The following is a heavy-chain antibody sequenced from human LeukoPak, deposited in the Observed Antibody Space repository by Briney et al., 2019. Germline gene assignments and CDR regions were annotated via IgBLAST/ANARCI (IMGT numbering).Heavy chain of an antibody. V-gene: IGHV3-13*01. CDR3: AKAPVTICSGAYCYPFDY. J-gene: IGHJ4*02. D-gene: IGHD2-15*01. CDR2: IGTAGDT. Sequence: GGSLRLSCAASGFTFSSYDMHWVRQATGKGLEWVSAIGTAGDTYYPGSVKGRFTISRENVKNSLYLQMNCLRAGDTAVYYCAKAPVTICSGAYCYPFDYWSQGTLVTVSS. CDR1: GFTFSSYD.